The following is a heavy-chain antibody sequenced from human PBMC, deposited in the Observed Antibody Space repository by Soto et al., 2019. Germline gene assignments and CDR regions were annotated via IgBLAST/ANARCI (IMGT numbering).Heavy chain of an antibody. CDR2: IFPSGTT. CDR3: ARSREFDY. Sequence: LSLTCGVSGGSLIGATYSWNWIRQPPGKGLEWIGYIFPSGTTYYNPSLKSRVTISIDVSKNQFSLSLRSLTAADTAVYYCARSREFDYWSQGTLVTVSS. J-gene: IGHJ4*02. CDR1: GGSLIGATYS. V-gene: IGHV4-30-2*01.